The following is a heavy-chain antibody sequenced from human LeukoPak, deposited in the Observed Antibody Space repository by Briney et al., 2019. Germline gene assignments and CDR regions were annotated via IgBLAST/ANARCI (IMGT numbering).Heavy chain of an antibody. V-gene: IGHV3-23*01. J-gene: IGHJ4*02. CDR1: GFTFSSYG. CDR2: ISGSGGST. CDR3: AKAHYYDSSGYAY. Sequence: PGGSLRLSCAASGFTFSSYGMSWVRQAPGKGLEWVSAISGSGGSTYYADSVKGRFTISRDNSKNTLYLQMNSLRAEDTAVYYCAKAHYYDSSGYAYWGQGTLVTVSS. D-gene: IGHD3-22*01.